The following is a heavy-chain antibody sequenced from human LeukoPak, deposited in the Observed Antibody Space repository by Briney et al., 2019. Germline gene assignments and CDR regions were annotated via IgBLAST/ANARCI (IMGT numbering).Heavy chain of an antibody. D-gene: IGHD4-11*01. Sequence: SETLSLTCAVYGDSFSDFYWSWIRQPPGKGLEWIGEINRGGSTNYNPSLKSRVAISLDTSVNQFFLRLSPVTAADAGVYYCARERASNNYNNWFDPWGQGTLVTVSS. V-gene: IGHV4-34*01. CDR1: GDSFSDFY. CDR2: INRGGST. J-gene: IGHJ5*02. CDR3: ARERASNNYNNWFDP.